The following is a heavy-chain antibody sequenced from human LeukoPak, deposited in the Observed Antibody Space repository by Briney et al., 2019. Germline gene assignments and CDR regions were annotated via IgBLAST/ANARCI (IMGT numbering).Heavy chain of an antibody. CDR1: GGSISSGGYY. V-gene: IGHV4-61*02. Sequence: PSETLSLTCTVSGGSISSGGYYWSWIRQPAGKGLEWIGRIYTSGSTNYNPSLKSRVTMSVDTSKNQFSLKLSSVTAADTAVYYCARESSGYDNDAFDIWGQGTMVTVSS. J-gene: IGHJ3*02. CDR2: IYTSGST. CDR3: ARESSGYDNDAFDI. D-gene: IGHD5-12*01.